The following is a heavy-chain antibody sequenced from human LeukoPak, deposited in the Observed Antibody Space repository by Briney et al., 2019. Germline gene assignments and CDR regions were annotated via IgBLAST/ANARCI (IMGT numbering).Heavy chain of an antibody. CDR3: ARDRASGSYDY. J-gene: IGHJ4*02. V-gene: IGHV7-4-1*01. Sequence: ASVKVSCKASGYTFTSYGISWVRQAPGQGLEWMGYINTNSGNPTYAQGFTGRFVFSLDASVSTTYMEIYSLRADDTAVYYCARDRASGSYDYWGQGTLVTVSS. D-gene: IGHD1-26*01. CDR1: GYTFTSYG. CDR2: INTNSGNP.